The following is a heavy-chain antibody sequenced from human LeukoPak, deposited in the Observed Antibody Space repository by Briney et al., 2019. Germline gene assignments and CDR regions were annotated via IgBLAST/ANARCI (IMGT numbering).Heavy chain of an antibody. J-gene: IGHJ2*01. CDR3: VRDSPSGFFDL. Sequence: GGSLRRSCAASGFTFNNYRMHWVRQAPGKGLVWVSPINPDGTVTTYADSVKGRFTIPKDNAKNTLYLQMKSLRAEDTAVYYCVRDSPSGFFDLWGRGTLVTVSS. D-gene: IGHD6-19*01. V-gene: IGHV3-74*01. CDR1: GFTFNNYR. CDR2: INPDGTVT.